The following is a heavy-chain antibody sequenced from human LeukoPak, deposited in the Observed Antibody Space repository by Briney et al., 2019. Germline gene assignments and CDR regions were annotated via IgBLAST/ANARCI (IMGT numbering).Heavy chain of an antibody. CDR2: INHSGST. J-gene: IGHJ5*02. V-gene: IGHV4-34*01. D-gene: IGHD1-1*01. CDR3: VRGQRRYNWNEDWFDP. Sequence: SETLSLTCAVYGGSFSGYYWSWIRQPPGKGLEWIGEINHSGSTNYNPSLKSRVTISVDTSKNQFSLKLSSVTAADTAVYYCVRGQRRYNWNEDWFDPWGQGTLVTVSS. CDR1: GGSFSGYY.